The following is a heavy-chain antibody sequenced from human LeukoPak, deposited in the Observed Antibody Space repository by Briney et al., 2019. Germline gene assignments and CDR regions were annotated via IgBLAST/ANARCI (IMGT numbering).Heavy chain of an antibody. CDR2: IWYDGSNK. D-gene: IGHD6-19*01. V-gene: IGHV3-33*01. CDR1: GFTFSSYG. CDR3: ASGWSTQDY. Sequence: PGGSLRLSCAASGFTFSSYGMHWVRQAPSKGLEWVAVIWYDGSNKYYADSVKGRFTISRDNSKNTLYLQMNSLRAEDTAVYYCASGWSTQDYWGQGTLVTVSS. J-gene: IGHJ4*02.